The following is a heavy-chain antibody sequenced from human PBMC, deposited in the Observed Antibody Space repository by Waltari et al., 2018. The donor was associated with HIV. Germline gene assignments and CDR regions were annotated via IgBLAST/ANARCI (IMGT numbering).Heavy chain of an antibody. CDR2: ISSSGSTI. Sequence: EVQLVESGGGMVQPGGSLRLSCAAPGFTFSSSEITWVRQAPGKGLEWVSYISSSGSTIYYADSVKGRFTISRDNAKNSLYLQMNSLRAEDTAVYYCASRFGYFDYWGQGTLVTVSS. D-gene: IGHD3-10*01. V-gene: IGHV3-48*03. J-gene: IGHJ4*02. CDR1: GFTFSSSE. CDR3: ASRFGYFDY.